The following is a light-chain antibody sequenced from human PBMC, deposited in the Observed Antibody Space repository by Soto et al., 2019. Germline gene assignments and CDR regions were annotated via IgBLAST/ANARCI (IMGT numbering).Light chain of an antibody. CDR1: QTVSTS. CDR2: DAS. Sequence: EIVLTQSPATLSLSPGERGTLSCRASQTVSTSLAWYQHKPGQAPRLLIYDASKRATGIPARFSGSGSGTDLTLTISSPEPEDSAVYYCQQRTNSLITFGQGTRLEIK. J-gene: IGKJ5*01. V-gene: IGKV3-11*01. CDR3: QQRTNSLIT.